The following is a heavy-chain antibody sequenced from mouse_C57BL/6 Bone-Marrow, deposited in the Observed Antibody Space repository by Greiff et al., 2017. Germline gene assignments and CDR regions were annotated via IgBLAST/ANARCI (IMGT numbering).Heavy chain of an antibody. Sequence: EVKLMESGAELVKPGASVKLSCTASGFNIKDYYMHWVKQRTEQGLEWIGRIDPEDGETKYAPKFQGKATITADTSSNTAYLQLSSLTSEDTAVYYCARVYYDYLYYYAMDYWGQGTSVTVSS. J-gene: IGHJ4*01. CDR2: IDPEDGET. V-gene: IGHV14-2*01. D-gene: IGHD2-4*01. CDR3: ARVYYDYLYYYAMDY. CDR1: GFNIKDYY.